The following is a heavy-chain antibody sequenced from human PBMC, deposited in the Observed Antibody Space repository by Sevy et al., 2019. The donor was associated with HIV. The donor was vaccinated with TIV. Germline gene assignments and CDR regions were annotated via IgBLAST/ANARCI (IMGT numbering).Heavy chain of an antibody. V-gene: IGHV3-23*01. CDR2: FSFGCGKI. D-gene: IGHD2-8*01. CDR3: AREGCTKPHDY. J-gene: IGHJ4*02. Sequence: GGSLRLSCAASGFTFSKYSMSWIRQTPGKGLEWVSTFSFGCGKINYADSVKGRFTISRDDSRKTIYLQMNSLRAEDTAIYYCAREGCTKPHDYWGQGTVVTVSS. CDR1: GFTFSKYS.